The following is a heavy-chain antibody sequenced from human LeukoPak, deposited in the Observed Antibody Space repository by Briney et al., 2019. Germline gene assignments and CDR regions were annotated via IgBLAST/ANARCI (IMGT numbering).Heavy chain of an antibody. J-gene: IGHJ5*02. CDR1: GDSISSYY. D-gene: IGHD5-18*01. V-gene: IGHV4-59*01. CDR2: IYYSGST. CDR3: ARAGTAHNWFDP. Sequence: SEALSLTCTVSGDSISSYYWSWIRQPPGKGLEWIGYIYYSGSTNYNPSLKSRVTISVDTSKNQFSLKLSSVTAADTAVYYCARAGTAHNWFDPWGQGTLVTVSS.